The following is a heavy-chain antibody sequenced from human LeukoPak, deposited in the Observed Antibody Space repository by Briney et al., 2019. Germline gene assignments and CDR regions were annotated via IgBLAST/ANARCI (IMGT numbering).Heavy chain of an antibody. V-gene: IGHV3-53*01. Sequence: GGSLRLSCAASGLTVNSKYMSWVRQAPGKGLEWVSIVYSGGSTNYADSVKGRFTISRDNSKNTVYLQMNSLRAEDTAVYYCTGDVYQHWGQGTLVTVSS. CDR1: GLTVNSKY. CDR3: TGDVYQH. J-gene: IGHJ1*01. D-gene: IGHD1-14*01. CDR2: VYSGGST.